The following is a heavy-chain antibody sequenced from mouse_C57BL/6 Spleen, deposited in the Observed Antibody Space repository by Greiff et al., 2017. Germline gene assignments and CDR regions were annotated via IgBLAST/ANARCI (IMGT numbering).Heavy chain of an antibody. CDR1: GYTFTSYW. CDR3: AREDLVAFDY. CDR2: IDPSDSYT. V-gene: IGHV1-69*01. Sequence: QVQLQQPGAELVMPGASVKLSCKASGYTFTSYWMHWVKQRPGQGLEWIGEIDPSDSYTNYNQKFKVKSTLTVDKSSSTAYMQLSSLTSEDSAVYYCAREDLVAFDYWGQGTTLTVSS. J-gene: IGHJ2*01. D-gene: IGHD1-1*01.